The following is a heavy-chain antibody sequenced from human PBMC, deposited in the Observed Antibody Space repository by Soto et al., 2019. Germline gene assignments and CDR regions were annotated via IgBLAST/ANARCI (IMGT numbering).Heavy chain of an antibody. CDR3: ARHVKLATNKYYYYYGMDV. D-gene: IGHD5-12*01. CDR2: IDPSDSYT. J-gene: IGHJ6*02. V-gene: IGHV5-10-1*01. CDR1: GYSFASYW. Sequence: GESLKISCKGSGYSFASYWISWVRQMPGKGLEWMGRIDPSDSYTNYSPSFQGHVTISADKSISTAYLQWSSLKASDTAMYYCARHVKLATNKYYYYYGMDVWGQGTTVTVSS.